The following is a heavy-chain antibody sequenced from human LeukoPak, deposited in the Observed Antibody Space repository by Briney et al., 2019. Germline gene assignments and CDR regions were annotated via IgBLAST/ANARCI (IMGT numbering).Heavy chain of an antibody. V-gene: IGHV3-9*01. D-gene: IGHD5-18*01. CDR2: ISWNSGSI. CDR1: GFTFDDYA. J-gene: IGHJ4*02. Sequence: PGGSLRLSCAASGFTFDDYAMHWVRQAPGKGLEWVSGISWNSGSIGYADSVKGRFTISRDNAKNSLYLQMNSLRAGDTALYYCAKGRYSYGFDYWGQGTLVTVSS. CDR3: AKGRYSYGFDY.